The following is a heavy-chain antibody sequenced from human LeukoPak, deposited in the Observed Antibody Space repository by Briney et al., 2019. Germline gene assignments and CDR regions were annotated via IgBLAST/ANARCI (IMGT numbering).Heavy chain of an antibody. D-gene: IGHD5-24*01. CDR1: GFTFSRYW. CDR3: AASISMFDY. Sequence: GGSLRLSCAASGFTFSRYWMSWVRQAPGKGLEWVANIKEDGSVKYYVESVKGRFTISRDNAKNSLYLQMNSLRAEDTAVYYCAASISMFDYWGQGTLVTVSS. J-gene: IGHJ4*02. V-gene: IGHV3-7*02. CDR2: IKEDGSVK.